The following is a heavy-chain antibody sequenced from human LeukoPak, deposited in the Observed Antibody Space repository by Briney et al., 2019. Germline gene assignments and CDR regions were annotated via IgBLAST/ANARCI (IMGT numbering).Heavy chain of an antibody. CDR2: ISSGSSTI. J-gene: IGHJ1*01. Sequence: GGSLRLSCAASGFTFSSYSMNWVRQAPGKGLEWISYISSGSSTIYYAGSVKGRLTISRDNAKNSLYLQMNSLRAEDTAVYYCAQQLGYCSGGTCYFTYWGQGTLVTVSS. CDR1: GFTFSSYS. CDR3: AQQLGYCSGGTCYFTY. V-gene: IGHV3-48*01. D-gene: IGHD2-15*01.